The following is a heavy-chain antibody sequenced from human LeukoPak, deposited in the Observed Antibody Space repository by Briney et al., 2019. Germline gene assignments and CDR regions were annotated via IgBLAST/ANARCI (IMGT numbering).Heavy chain of an antibody. J-gene: IGHJ4*02. D-gene: IGHD3-3*01. CDR1: GFTFSSYA. CDR3: ARDGKKRYYDFWSGSRAYYFDY. CDR2: ISGSGGST. Sequence: GGSLRLSCAASGFTFSSYAMSWVRQAPGKGLEWVSAISGSGGSTYYADSVKGRFTISRDNSKNTLYLQMNSLRAEDTAVYYCARDGKKRYYDFWSGSRAYYFDYWGQGTLVTVSS. V-gene: IGHV3-23*01.